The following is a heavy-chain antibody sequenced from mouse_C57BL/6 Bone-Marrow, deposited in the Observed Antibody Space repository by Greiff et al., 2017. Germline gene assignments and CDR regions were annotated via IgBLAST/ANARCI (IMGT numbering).Heavy chain of an antibody. Sequence: QVQLQQPGAELVRPGTSVKLSCKASGYTFTSYWMHWVKQRPGQGLEWIGVIDPSDSYTNYNQKFKGKATLTVDTSSSTAYMQLSSLTSEDSAVYYCAREGMVTYYFDYWGQGTTLTVSS. CDR1: GYTFTSYW. CDR2: IDPSDSYT. D-gene: IGHD2-3*01. CDR3: AREGMVTYYFDY. V-gene: IGHV1-59*01. J-gene: IGHJ2*01.